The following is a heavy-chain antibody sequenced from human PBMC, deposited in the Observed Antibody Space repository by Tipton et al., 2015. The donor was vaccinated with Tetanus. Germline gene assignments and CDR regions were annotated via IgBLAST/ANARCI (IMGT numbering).Heavy chain of an antibody. D-gene: IGHD6-19*01. CDR2: INPSGGST. CDR1: GYTFTSYY. J-gene: IGHJ5*02. V-gene: IGHV1-46*01. CDR3: ARVFIAVAGHNWFDP. Sequence: QLVQSGAEVKKPGASVKVSCKASGYTFTSYYMHWVRQAPGQGLEWMGIINPSGGSTSYAQKFQGRVTMTRDTSTSTVCMELSSLRSEDTAVYYCARVFIAVAGHNWFDPWGQGTLVTVSS.